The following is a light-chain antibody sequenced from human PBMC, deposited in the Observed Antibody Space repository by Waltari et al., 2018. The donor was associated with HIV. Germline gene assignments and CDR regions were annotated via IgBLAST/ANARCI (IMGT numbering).Light chain of an antibody. CDR3: QQYDNLPFT. J-gene: IGKJ3*01. Sequence: DIQMTQSPSSLSASVGDRVTTTCQASQGISNYLNWYQQKPGKAPKLLIYDASNLETGVPSRFSGSGSGTDFTFTISSLQPEDIATYYCQQYDNLPFTFGPGTKVDIK. CDR2: DAS. V-gene: IGKV1-33*01. CDR1: QGISNY.